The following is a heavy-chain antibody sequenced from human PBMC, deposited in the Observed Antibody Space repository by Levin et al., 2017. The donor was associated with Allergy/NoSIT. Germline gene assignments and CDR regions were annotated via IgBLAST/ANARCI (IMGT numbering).Heavy chain of an antibody. CDR1: GGTFSSYA. V-gene: IGHV1-69*06. CDR2: IIPIFGTA. CDR3: ARDSVRSSSWYWFDP. Sequence: SVKVSCKASGGTFSSYAISWVRQAPGQGLEWMGGIIPIFGTANYAQKFQGRVTITADKSTSTAYMELSSLRSEDTAVYYCARDSVRSSSWYWFDPWGQGTLVTVSS. J-gene: IGHJ5*02. D-gene: IGHD6-13*01.